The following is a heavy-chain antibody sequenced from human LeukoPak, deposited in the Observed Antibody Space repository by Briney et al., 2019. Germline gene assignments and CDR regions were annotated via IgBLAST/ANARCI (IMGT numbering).Heavy chain of an antibody. CDR3: ARRIMFSGNFDY. D-gene: IGHD3-10*02. CDR1: GFTFSDYY. J-gene: IGHJ4*02. V-gene: IGHV3-53*01. Sequence: GGSLRLSCAASGFTFSDYYMSWIRQAPGKGLEWVSVIYSDGSASYADSVRGRFTISRDNSKNTLYLQMNSLRAEDTAVYYCARRIMFSGNFDYWGQGTLVTVSS. CDR2: IYSDGSA.